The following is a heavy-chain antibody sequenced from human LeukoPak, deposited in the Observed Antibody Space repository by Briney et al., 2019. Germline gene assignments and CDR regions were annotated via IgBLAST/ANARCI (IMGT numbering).Heavy chain of an antibody. J-gene: IGHJ4*02. CDR3: ARDLWFGELLSPHFDY. CDR1: GGTFSSYA. CDR2: ISAYNGNT. V-gene: IGHV1-18*01. Sequence: ASVKVSCKASGGTFSSYAISWVRQAPGQGLEWMGWISAYNGNTNYAQKLQGRVTMTTDTSTSTAYMELRSLRSDDTAVYYCARDLWFGELLSPHFDYWGQGTLVTVSS. D-gene: IGHD3-10*01.